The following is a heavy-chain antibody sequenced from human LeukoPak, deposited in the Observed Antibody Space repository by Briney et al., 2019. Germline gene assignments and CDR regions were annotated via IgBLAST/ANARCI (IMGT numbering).Heavy chain of an antibody. J-gene: IGHJ4*02. CDR1: GGTFSSYA. D-gene: IGHD1-26*01. Sequence: SVKVSCKASGGTFSSYAINWVRQAPGQGPEWMGGIIPIFGRANYAQKFQGRVKMTTDEPTSTAYMELSSLRSEDTAVYYCARVFARSGEISGSYFYYWGQGTLVTVSS. CDR3: ARVFARSGEISGSYFYY. V-gene: IGHV1-69*05. CDR2: IIPIFGRA.